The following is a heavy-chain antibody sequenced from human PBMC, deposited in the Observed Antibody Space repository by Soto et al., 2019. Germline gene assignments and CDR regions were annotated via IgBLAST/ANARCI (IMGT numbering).Heavy chain of an antibody. J-gene: IGHJ4*02. V-gene: IGHV3-23*01. CDR2: MSGSGGST. CDR3: GRYYYDTSGYYSVRY. Sequence: VQLLESGGGLVQPGGSLRLSCAASGFTFSSYAMTWVRQAPGKGLEWVSGMSGSGGSTYYADSVKGRFTISRDNSKNTLYLQMNSLRAEDTAVYYCGRYYYDTSGYYSVRYWGQGALVTVSS. CDR1: GFTFSSYA. D-gene: IGHD3-22*01.